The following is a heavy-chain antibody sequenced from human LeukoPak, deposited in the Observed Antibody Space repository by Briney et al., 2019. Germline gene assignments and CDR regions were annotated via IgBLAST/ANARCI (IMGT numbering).Heavy chain of an antibody. CDR3: AKEGAYPIITYDS. CDR2: IKGDGHEK. J-gene: IGHJ5*01. D-gene: IGHD3-10*01. CDR1: GFSFSRYW. V-gene: IGHV3-7*01. Sequence: GGSLRLSCAASGFSFSRYWMNWGRQAPGKGLEWVANIKGDGHEKNYVDSVKGRFSISRDNARNSLYLQMDSLRAEDTAVYYCAKEGAYPIITYDSWGQGALVTVSS.